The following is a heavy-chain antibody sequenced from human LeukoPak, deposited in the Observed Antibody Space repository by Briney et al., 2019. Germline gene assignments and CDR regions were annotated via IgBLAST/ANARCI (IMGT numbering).Heavy chain of an antibody. CDR2: INHSGST. V-gene: IGHV4-34*01. D-gene: IGHD2-8*01. J-gene: IGHJ5*02. CDR1: GGSFSGYY. Sequence: SETLSLTCAVYGGSFSGYYWSWIRQPPGKGLEWIGEINHSGSTNYNPSLKSRVTISVDTSKNQFSLKLSSVTAADTAVYYCARKFPQLMVYAISFSWFDPWGQGTLVTVSS. CDR3: ARKFPQLMVYAISFSWFDP.